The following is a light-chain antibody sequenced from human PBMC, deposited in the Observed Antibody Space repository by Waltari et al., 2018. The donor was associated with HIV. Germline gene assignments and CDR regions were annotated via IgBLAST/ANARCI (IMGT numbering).Light chain of an antibody. CDR1: TAHLGANF. CDR2: RDN. CDR3: AVLDDSLGGGV. V-gene: IGLV1-47*01. J-gene: IGLJ2*01. Sequence: QSLLTQPPSPSGPPGQQVTLSCSAVTAHLGANFVLSFQQFPGAAPKLLIYRDNRRHSGVPARFSGSKSGTSASLNISGLRSDDEAHYFCAVLDDSLGGGVFGGGTKLTVL.